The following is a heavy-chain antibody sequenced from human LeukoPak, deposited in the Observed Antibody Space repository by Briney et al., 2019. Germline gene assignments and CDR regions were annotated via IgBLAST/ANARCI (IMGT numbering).Heavy chain of an antibody. CDR2: INSDVSTT. CDR1: GFTFSDYG. Sequence: PGGSLRLSCAASGFTFSDYGMSWVSQAPGKVLVWVSRINSDVSTTTYVDSVEGRFTISRDNAKNTLYLEMNCLRAEDTAVYYCTRGWTADYWGQGTLVTVSS. J-gene: IGHJ4*02. CDR3: TRGWTADY. D-gene: IGHD3/OR15-3a*01. V-gene: IGHV3-74*01.